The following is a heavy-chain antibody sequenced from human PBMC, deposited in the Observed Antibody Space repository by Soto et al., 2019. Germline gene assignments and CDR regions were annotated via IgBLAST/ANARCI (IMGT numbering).Heavy chain of an antibody. V-gene: IGHV4-30-2*01. CDR1: GGSISSGGYS. D-gene: IGHD3-22*01. J-gene: IGHJ5*02. CDR3: ARGVGSSGYTNWFDP. CDR2: IYHSGST. Sequence: NPSETLSLTCAVSGGSISSGGYSWSWIRQPPGKGLEWIGYIYHSGSTYYNPSLKSRVTISVDRSKNQFSLKLSSVTAADTAVYYCARGVGSSGYTNWFDPWGQGTLVTVSS.